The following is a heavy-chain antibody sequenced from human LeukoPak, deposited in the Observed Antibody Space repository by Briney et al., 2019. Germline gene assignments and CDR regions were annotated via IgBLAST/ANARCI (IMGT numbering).Heavy chain of an antibody. CDR2: INHSGST. Sequence: SETLSLTCAVYGGSFSGYYWSWIRQPPGKGLEWIGEINHSGSTNYNPSLKSRVTISVDTSKNQFSLKLSSVTAAGTAVYYCARGGLVLRYFDWSWATSERSPYYFDYWGQGTLVTVSS. V-gene: IGHV4-34*01. CDR3: ARGGLVLRYFDWSWATSERSPYYFDY. J-gene: IGHJ4*02. CDR1: GGSFSGYY. D-gene: IGHD3-9*01.